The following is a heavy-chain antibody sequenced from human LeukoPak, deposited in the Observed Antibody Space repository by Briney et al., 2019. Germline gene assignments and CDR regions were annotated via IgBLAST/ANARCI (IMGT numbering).Heavy chain of an antibody. CDR1: GGSIGSSSHY. CDR2: VYYGGST. D-gene: IGHD3-10*01. V-gene: IGHV4-39*07. J-gene: IGHJ5*02. Sequence: SETLSLTCTVSGGSIGSSSHYWAWIRQPPGKGLEWIGSVYYGGSTFYNPSLKSRVTISVDTSKNQFSLKLNSVTAADTAVYYCARDSTDDYYGSGSYFDPWGQGTLVTVSS. CDR3: ARDSTDDYYGSGSYFDP.